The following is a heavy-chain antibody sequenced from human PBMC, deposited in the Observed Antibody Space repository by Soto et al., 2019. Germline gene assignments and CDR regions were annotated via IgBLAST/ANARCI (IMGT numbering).Heavy chain of an antibody. V-gene: IGHV3-23*01. D-gene: IGHD1-26*01. CDR3: AKDYFETKGPYFFDY. CDR2: IRNSGGFT. Sequence: VQLLESGGGLVQPGGSLRLSCAASGFTFNNYAMNWVRQAPGQGLEWVSAIRNSGGFTYYADSVKGRFTISRDNSKNTLYLHMNRLRAEDTALYYCAKDYFETKGPYFFDYWGQGTLVTVSS. J-gene: IGHJ4*02. CDR1: GFTFNNYA.